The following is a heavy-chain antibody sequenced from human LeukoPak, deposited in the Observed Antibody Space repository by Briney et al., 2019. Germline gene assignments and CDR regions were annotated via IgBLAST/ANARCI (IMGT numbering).Heavy chain of an antibody. CDR1: GGSISSGSYY. J-gene: IGHJ3*02. V-gene: IGHV4-61*02. D-gene: IGHD2-2*02. CDR2: IYTSGGT. Sequence: SQTLSLTCTVSGGSISSGSYYWSWIRQPAGKGLEWIGRIYTSGGTNYNPSLKSRVTISVDTSKNQFSLKLSSVTAADTAVYYCAREAPAIVVVPAAINLFDAFDIWGQGTMVTVSS. CDR3: AREAPAIVVVPAAINLFDAFDI.